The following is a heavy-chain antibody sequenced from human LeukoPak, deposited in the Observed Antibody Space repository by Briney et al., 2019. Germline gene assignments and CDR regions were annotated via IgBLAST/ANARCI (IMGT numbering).Heavy chain of an antibody. Sequence: GGSLRLSCAASGFTFSSYWMSWVRQAPGKGLEWVANIKQDGSETYYVDSVKGRFTISRDNAKNSLYLQINSLRAEDTAVYYCASLYGSGSYSSDWFDPWGQGTLVTVSS. D-gene: IGHD3-10*01. J-gene: IGHJ5*02. CDR2: IKQDGSET. CDR3: ASLYGSGSYSSDWFDP. V-gene: IGHV3-7*01. CDR1: GFTFSSYW.